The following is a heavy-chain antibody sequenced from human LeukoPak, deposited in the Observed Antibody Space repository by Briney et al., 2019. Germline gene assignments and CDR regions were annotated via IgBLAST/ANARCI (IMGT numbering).Heavy chain of an antibody. CDR3: ALGQIQPLDY. V-gene: IGHV4-34*01. D-gene: IGHD3-16*01. CDR1: GGSFSGYS. Sequence: SETLSLTCAVYGGSFSGYSWSWIRQPPGKGLEWIGEINHSGSTNYNPSLKSRVTISVDTSKNQFSLKLSSVTAADTAVYYCALGQIQPLDYWGQGTLVTVSS. J-gene: IGHJ4*02. CDR2: INHSGST.